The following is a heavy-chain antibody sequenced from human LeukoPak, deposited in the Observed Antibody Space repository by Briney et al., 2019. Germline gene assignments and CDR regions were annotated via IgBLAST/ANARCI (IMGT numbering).Heavy chain of an antibody. Sequence: SVKVSCKASGGTFSSYVISWVRQAPGQGLEWMGRIIPILGIANYAQKFQGRVTITADKSTSTAYMELSSLRSEDTAVYYCASAGTRGGFFDYWGQGTLVTVSS. V-gene: IGHV1-69*04. CDR1: GGTFSSYV. CDR3: ASAGTRGGFFDY. D-gene: IGHD2-2*01. CDR2: IIPILGIA. J-gene: IGHJ4*02.